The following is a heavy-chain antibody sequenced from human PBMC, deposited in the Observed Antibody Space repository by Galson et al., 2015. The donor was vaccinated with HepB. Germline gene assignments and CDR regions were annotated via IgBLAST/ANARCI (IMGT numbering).Heavy chain of an antibody. CDR2: FDPENGES. Sequence: QSGAEVKKPGASVKVSCKVSGYNVTEFSMNWVRQAPGKGLEWMGAFDPENGESIYAQKFQGRVTMTEDTSTDTVYMELSSLRSEDTAVYYCVTDRYQLQGPLGYWGQGTLVTVSS. D-gene: IGHD2-2*01. CDR1: GYNVTEFS. CDR3: VTDRYQLQGPLGY. V-gene: IGHV1-24*01. J-gene: IGHJ4*02.